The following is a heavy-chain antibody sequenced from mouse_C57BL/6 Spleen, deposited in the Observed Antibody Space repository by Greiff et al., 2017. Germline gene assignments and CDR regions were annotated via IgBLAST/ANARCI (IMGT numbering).Heavy chain of an antibody. CDR1: GYTFTDYN. J-gene: IGHJ4*01. CDR2: INPNNGGT. Sequence: VQLQQSGPELVKPGASVKMSCKASGYTFTDYNMHWVKQSHGKSLEWIGYINPNNGGTSYNQKFKGKATLTANKSSSTAYMELRSLTSEDSAVYYCARGDGKTYYAMGYWGQGTSVTVSS. V-gene: IGHV1-22*01. CDR3: ARGDGKTYYAMGY. D-gene: IGHD2-1*01.